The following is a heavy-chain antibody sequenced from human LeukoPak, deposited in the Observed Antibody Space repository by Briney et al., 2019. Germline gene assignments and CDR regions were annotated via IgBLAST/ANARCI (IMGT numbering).Heavy chain of an antibody. D-gene: IGHD3-22*01. CDR2: IYYSGST. J-gene: IGHJ3*02. Sequence: SQTLSLTRTVSGGSISSGDYYWNWIRQRPGKGLEWIGYIYYSGSTYYNPSLKSRVTVSVDTSKNQFSLKLSSVTAADTAVYYCARVKPNYYDSSAYGTFDIWGQGTMVTVSS. V-gene: IGHV4-30-4*01. CDR1: GGSISSGDYY. CDR3: ARVKPNYYDSSAYGTFDI.